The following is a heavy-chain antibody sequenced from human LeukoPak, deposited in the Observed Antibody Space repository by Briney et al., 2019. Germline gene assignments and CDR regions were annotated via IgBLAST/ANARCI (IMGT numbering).Heavy chain of an antibody. CDR1: GGSISSGSYY. V-gene: IGHV4-61*02. CDR2: IYTSGST. D-gene: IGHD6-13*01. Sequence: PSETLSLTCTVSGGSISSGSYYWSWIRQPAGKGLEWIGRIYTSGSTNYNPSLKSRVTISVDTSKNQFSLKLSSVTAADTAVYYCAREESSSYDYYYYMDVSGKGTTVTISS. J-gene: IGHJ6*03. CDR3: AREESSSYDYYYYMDV.